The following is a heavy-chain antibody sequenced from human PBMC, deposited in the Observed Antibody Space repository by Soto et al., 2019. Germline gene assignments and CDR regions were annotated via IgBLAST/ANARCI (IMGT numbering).Heavy chain of an antibody. V-gene: IGHV3-9*01. Sequence: EVQLVESGGGLVQPGRSLRLSCAASGFTFDDYAMHWVRQAPGKGLEWVSGISWNSGSIGYADSVKGRFTISRDNAKNSLYLQMNSLRAEDTVLYYCAKNRGFLEGYKLWEFDYWGQGTLVTVSS. CDR2: ISWNSGSI. D-gene: IGHD3-3*01. J-gene: IGHJ4*02. CDR1: GFTFDDYA. CDR3: AKNRGFLEGYKLWEFDY.